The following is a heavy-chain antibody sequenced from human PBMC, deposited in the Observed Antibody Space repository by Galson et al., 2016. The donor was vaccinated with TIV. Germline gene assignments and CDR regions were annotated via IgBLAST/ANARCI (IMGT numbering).Heavy chain of an antibody. V-gene: IGHV1-18*01. Sequence: SVKVSCKASGYTFTSFGLSWARQAPGQGLEWMGWISAYNGDTYFGQRVQGRVTMTTDTSTSTAYMELRSLRSDDTGVYYCARAPPLFHSSWPMDQWGQGTPVTVAS. CDR1: GYTFTSFG. CDR3: ARAPPLFHSSWPMDQ. CDR2: ISAYNGDT. J-gene: IGHJ4*02. D-gene: IGHD3-22*01.